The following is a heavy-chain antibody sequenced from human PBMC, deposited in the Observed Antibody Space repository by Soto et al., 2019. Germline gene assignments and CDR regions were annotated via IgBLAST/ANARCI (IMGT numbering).Heavy chain of an antibody. CDR3: ARGGYNPYYGMDV. Sequence: EVQLVESGGGLVQPGGSLRLSCAASGFTVSSNYMSRVRQAPGKGLEWVSVIYFGGSTYYADSVKGRFTISRDNSKNTLYLQMNSLRAEDTAVYYCARGGYNPYYGMDVWGQGTTVTVSS. CDR1: GFTVSSNY. D-gene: IGHD5-12*01. CDR2: IYFGGST. J-gene: IGHJ6*02. V-gene: IGHV3-66*01.